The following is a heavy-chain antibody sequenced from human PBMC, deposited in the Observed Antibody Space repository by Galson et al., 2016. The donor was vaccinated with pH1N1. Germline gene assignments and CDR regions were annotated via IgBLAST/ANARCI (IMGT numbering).Heavy chain of an antibody. J-gene: IGHJ4*02. V-gene: IGHV3-7*01. Sequence: SLRLSCAASGFIFSDYWMSWVRQAPGKGLEWVAKINQDGSRKYYVDSMKGRWTISRDNAENSLSLQMNSLRVEDTALYYCATEDYYTSLYWGQGILVTVSS. CDR1: GFIFSDYW. CDR2: INQDGSRK. CDR3: ATEDYYTSLY. D-gene: IGHD1-26*01.